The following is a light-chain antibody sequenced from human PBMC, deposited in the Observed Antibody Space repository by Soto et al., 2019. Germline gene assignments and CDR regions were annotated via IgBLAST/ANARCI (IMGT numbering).Light chain of an antibody. CDR1: ALPKQY. V-gene: IGLV3-25*02. CDR2: KDN. Sequence: SYALTQPPSVSVSPGQTARITCSGDALPKQYAYWYQQKPGQAPVLVIYKDNERPSGIPERFSGSSSGTTVTLTISGVQAEDEADYYCQSADSSGTYVVVGGGTK. CDR3: QSADSSGTYVV. J-gene: IGLJ2*01.